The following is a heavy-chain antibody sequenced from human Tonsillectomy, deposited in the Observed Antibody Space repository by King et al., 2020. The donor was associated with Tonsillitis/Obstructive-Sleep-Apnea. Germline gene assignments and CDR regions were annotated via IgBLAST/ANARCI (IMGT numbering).Heavy chain of an antibody. Sequence: VQLVESGGGVVQPERSLRLSCAASGFTFSSYAMHWDRQAPGKGLDWVAVISYDGTNKYYADSVKGRFTISRDNSKNTLYLQMNSLRAEDTAVYYCARDKWDYDSSGYFLLDYWGQGSLVTVSS. D-gene: IGHD3-22*01. J-gene: IGHJ4*02. V-gene: IGHV3-30*04. CDR3: ARDKWDYDSSGYFLLDY. CDR1: GFTFSSYA. CDR2: ISYDGTNK.